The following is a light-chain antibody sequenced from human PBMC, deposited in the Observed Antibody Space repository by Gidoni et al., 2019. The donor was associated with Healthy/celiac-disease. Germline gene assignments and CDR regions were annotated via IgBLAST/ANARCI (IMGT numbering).Light chain of an antibody. CDR3: QAWDSSTSNVV. V-gene: IGLV3-1*01. CDR2: QDS. J-gene: IGLJ2*01. CDR1: KLGDKY. Sequence: SYELTQPPSVSVSPGQTASITCSGDKLGDKYACWYQQKPGQYPVLVIYQDSKRPSGIPERFSGSNSGNTATRTISGTQAMDEADYYCQAWDSSTSNVVCGGGTKLTVL.